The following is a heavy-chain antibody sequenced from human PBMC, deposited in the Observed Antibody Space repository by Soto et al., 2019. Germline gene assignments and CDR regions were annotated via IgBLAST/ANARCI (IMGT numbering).Heavy chain of an antibody. D-gene: IGHD2-2*01. J-gene: IGHJ4*02. CDR3: ARGSCSSNSCHLWTYYFDY. CDR1: GFTFSSYS. Sequence: EVQLVESGGGLVKPGGSLRLSCAASGFTFSSYSMNWVRQAPGKGLEWVSSISSSSSYIYYADSVKGRFTISRDNAKNSLYLKMNSLRAEDTAVYYCARGSCSSNSCHLWTYYFDYWGQGTLVTVYS. CDR2: ISSSSSYI. V-gene: IGHV3-21*01.